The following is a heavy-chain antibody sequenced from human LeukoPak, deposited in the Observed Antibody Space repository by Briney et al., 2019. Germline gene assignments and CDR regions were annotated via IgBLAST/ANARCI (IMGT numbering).Heavy chain of an antibody. CDR1: GFTFSSYS. Sequence: PGGSLRLSCAASGFTFSSYSMNWVRQAPGKGLEWVSSISSSSSYIYYVDSVKGRFTISRDNAKNSLYLQMNSLRAEDTAVYYCARDGYNDFDYWGQGTLVTVSS. CDR3: ARDGYNDFDY. CDR2: ISSSSSYI. D-gene: IGHD5-24*01. V-gene: IGHV3-21*01. J-gene: IGHJ4*02.